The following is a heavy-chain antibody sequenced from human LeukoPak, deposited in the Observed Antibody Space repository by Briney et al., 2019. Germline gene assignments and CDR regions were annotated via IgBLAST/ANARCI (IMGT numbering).Heavy chain of an antibody. CDR2: IYYSGST. D-gene: IGHD3-10*01. CDR3: ARDMGSGSYGEVDYGMDV. Sequence: SETLSLTSTVSGGSISSGGYYWSWIRQHPGKGLEWIGYIYYSGSTYYNPSLRSRVTISVDTSKNQFSLKLSSVTAADTAVYYCARDMGSGSYGEVDYGMDVWGKGTTVTVSS. V-gene: IGHV4-31*03. CDR1: GGSISSGGYY. J-gene: IGHJ6*04.